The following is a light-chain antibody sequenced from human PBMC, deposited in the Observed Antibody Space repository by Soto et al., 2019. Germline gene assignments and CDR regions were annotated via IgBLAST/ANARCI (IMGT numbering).Light chain of an antibody. V-gene: IGLV2-14*01. CDR1: SSDVGVYNY. Sequence: QSALTQPASVSGSPGQSITISCTGTSSDVGVYNYVSWYQQHPGKAPKLMIYDVSNRPSGVSNRFSGSKSGNTASLTISGLQAEDEADYYCSSYTSSSTFWVFGGGTKLTVL. CDR3: SSYTSSSTFWV. CDR2: DVS. J-gene: IGLJ3*02.